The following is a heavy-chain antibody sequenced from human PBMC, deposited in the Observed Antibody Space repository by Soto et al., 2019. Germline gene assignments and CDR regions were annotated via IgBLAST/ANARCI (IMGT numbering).Heavy chain of an antibody. CDR2: ADSSVST. Sequence: PXETLSLTFRVSGGSISKYDLSWFRQPAGKGLEWIGRADSSVSTSYAPSLNSRVTVSVDTSKNQFSLRMTSVTAADTAVYYCAREGGYLDASGSRVYHYYGVDVWVQGTTVTVSS. J-gene: IGHJ6*02. D-gene: IGHD5-12*01. V-gene: IGHV4-4*07. CDR3: AREGGYLDASGSRVYHYYGVDV. CDR1: GGSISKYD.